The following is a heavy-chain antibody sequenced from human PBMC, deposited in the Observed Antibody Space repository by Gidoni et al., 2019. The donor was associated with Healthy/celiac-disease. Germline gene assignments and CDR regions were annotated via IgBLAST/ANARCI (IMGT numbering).Heavy chain of an antibody. Sequence: QVQLVQSGAEVKKPGASVKVSCKVSGYTLPELSMHWVRQAPGKGLEWMGGFDPEDGETIYAQKFQGRVTMTEDTSTDTAYMELSSLRSEDTAVYYCATALPYYYDSSGYYNYWGQGTLVTVSS. J-gene: IGHJ4*02. CDR3: ATALPYYYDSSGYYNY. D-gene: IGHD3-22*01. CDR2: FDPEDGET. V-gene: IGHV1-24*01. CDR1: GYTLPELS.